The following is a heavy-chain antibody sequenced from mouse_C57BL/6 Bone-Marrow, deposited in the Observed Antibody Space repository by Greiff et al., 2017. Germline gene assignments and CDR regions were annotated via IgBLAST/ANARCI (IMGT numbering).Heavy chain of an antibody. V-gene: IGHV1-82*01. CDR1: GYAFSSSW. Sequence: QVQLQQSGPELVKPGASVKISCKASGYAFSSSWMNWVKQRPGKGLEWIGRIYPGDGDTNYNGKFKGKATLTADKSSSTAYMQLSSLTSEDSAVYFCARERLPLYYYAMDYWGQGTSVTVSS. CDR2: IYPGDGDT. CDR3: ARERLPLYYYAMDY. D-gene: IGHD2-1*01. J-gene: IGHJ4*01.